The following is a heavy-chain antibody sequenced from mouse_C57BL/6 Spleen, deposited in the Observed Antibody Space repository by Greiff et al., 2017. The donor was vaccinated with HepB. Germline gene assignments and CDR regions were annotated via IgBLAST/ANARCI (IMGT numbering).Heavy chain of an antibody. CDR2: IHPNSGST. V-gene: IGHV1-64*01. J-gene: IGHJ4*01. CDR3: AILKTYYAMDY. Sequence: VQLQQPGAELVKPGASVKLSCKASGYTFTSYWMHWVKQSPGQGLEWIGMIHPNSGSTNYNEKFKSKATLTVDKSSSTAYMQLSSLTSEDSAVYYSAILKTYYAMDYWGQGTSVTVSS. CDR1: GYTFTSYW.